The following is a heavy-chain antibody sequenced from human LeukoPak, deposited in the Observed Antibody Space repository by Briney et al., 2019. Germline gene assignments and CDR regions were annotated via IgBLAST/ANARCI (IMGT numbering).Heavy chain of an antibody. J-gene: IGHJ4*02. D-gene: IGHD5-18*01. CDR2: INPNSGGT. V-gene: IGHV1-2*02. Sequence: ASVKVSCKASGYTFTGYYMHWVRQVPGQGLEWMGWINPNSGGTNYAQKFQGRVTMTRDTSISTAYMELSRLRSDDTAVYYCARVENVRGYSYGPFDYWGQGTLVTVSS. CDR1: GYTFTGYY. CDR3: ARVENVRGYSYGPFDY.